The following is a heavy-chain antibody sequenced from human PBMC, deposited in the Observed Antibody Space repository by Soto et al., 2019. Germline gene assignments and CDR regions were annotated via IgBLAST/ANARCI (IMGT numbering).Heavy chain of an antibody. CDR1: GDSVSSTSTA. CDR2: TYYRSNWYI. V-gene: IGHV6-1*01. J-gene: IGHJ4*02. D-gene: IGHD6-19*01. CDR3: ARGSYYSGWV. Sequence: SQTLSLTCAISGDSVSSTSTAWSWIRQSPSRGLEWLGRTYYRSNWYIDYAVSVKSRITINPDTSKNQFSLQLNSVTPEDTAVYYCARGSYYSGWVWGQGTLVTVSS.